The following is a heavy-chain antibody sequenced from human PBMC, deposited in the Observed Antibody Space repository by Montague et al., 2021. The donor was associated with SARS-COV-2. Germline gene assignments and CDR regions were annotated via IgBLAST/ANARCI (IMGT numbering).Heavy chain of an antibody. Sequence: SETLSLTCTVSGGSISSSSYYWGWIRQPPGKGLEGIGSIYYSGSTYYNPSLKSRVTISVDTSKNQFSLKLSSVTAADTAVYYCARHASYDYSKDLYYYYYYGMDVWGQGTTVTVSS. CDR1: GGSISSSSYY. CDR2: IYYSGST. D-gene: IGHD4-11*01. CDR3: ARHASYDYSKDLYYYYYYGMDV. J-gene: IGHJ6*02. V-gene: IGHV4-39*01.